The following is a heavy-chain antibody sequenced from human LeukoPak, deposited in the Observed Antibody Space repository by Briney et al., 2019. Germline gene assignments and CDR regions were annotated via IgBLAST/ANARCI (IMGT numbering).Heavy chain of an antibody. D-gene: IGHD6-6*01. V-gene: IGHV3-33*01. J-gene: IGHJ6*02. CDR1: GFTFSSYG. CDR3: ARGLAARLDSSGMDV. Sequence: PGGSLRLSCAASGFTFSSYGMHWVRQAPGKGLEWVAVIWYDGSNKYYADSVKGRFTISRDNSKNTLYLQMNSLRAEDTAVYYCARGLAARLDSSGMDVWGQGTTVIVSS. CDR2: IWYDGSNK.